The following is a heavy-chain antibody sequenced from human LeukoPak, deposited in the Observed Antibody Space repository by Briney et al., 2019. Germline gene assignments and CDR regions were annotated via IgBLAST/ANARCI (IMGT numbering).Heavy chain of an antibody. V-gene: IGHV1-2*02. CDR2: VNPNSGGT. Sequence: ASVKVSCKASGYTFTGYYMHWVRQAPGQGLEWMGWVNPNSGGTNYAQKFQGRVTMTRDTSISTAYMELSRLRSDDTAVYYCARDTGGRTVTTLGYWGQGTLVTVSS. CDR3: ARDTGGRTVTTLGY. CDR1: GYTFTGYY. D-gene: IGHD4-17*01. J-gene: IGHJ4*02.